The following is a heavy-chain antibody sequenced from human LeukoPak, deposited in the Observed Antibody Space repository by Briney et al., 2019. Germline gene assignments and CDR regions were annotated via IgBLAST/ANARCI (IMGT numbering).Heavy chain of an antibody. Sequence: GGSLRLSCAASGFTFSSFAMTWVRQAPGKGLEWVSATSGSGGSTYYADSVKGRFTISRDNSKSTLYLLMGSLRPEDTAIYYCAKHFDSSGRPRAGFDHWGQGTLVTVSS. V-gene: IGHV3-23*01. CDR2: TSGSGGST. CDR1: GFTFSSFA. J-gene: IGHJ4*02. CDR3: AKHFDSSGRPRAGFDH. D-gene: IGHD3-22*01.